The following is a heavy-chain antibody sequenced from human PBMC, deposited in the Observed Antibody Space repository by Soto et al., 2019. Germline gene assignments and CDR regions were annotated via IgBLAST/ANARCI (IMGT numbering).Heavy chain of an antibody. CDR2: IYHSGST. J-gene: IGHJ5*02. CDR1: GVSISSGGYS. Sequence: PSETLSLTCAVSGVSISSGGYSWSWLRQPPGKGLEWIGYIYHSGSTYYNPSLKSRVTISVDRSKNQFSLKLSSVTAADTAAYYCAGGYSGYDFGCSGGSCYSPCFDPWGQGTLVTVPS. D-gene: IGHD2-15*01. V-gene: IGHV4-30-2*01. CDR3: AGGYSGYDFGCSGGSCYSPCFDP.